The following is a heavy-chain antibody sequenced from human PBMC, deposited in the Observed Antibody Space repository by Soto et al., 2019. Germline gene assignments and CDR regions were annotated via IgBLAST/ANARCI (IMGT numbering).Heavy chain of an antibody. CDR2: IYHSGST. CDR1: GGSISSSSYY. CDR3: ARDKITGLFDY. J-gene: IGHJ4*02. D-gene: IGHD2-8*02. V-gene: IGHV4-39*07. Sequence: SETLSLTCTVSGGSISSSSYYWGWIRQPPGKGLEWIGEIYHSGSTNYNPSLKSRVTISVDKSKNQFSLKLSSVTAADTAVYYCARDKITGLFDYWGQGTLVTVSS.